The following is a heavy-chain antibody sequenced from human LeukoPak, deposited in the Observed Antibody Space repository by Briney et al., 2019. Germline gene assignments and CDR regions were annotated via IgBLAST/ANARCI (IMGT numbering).Heavy chain of an antibody. J-gene: IGHJ5*02. D-gene: IGHD3-9*01. V-gene: IGHV4-4*07. CDR2: IFTSGSS. Sequence: SETLSLTRIVPGGSISSYFWSSIRQPAGKGLEWIGHIFTSGSSNYNPSHKSRVTMSVDTYKTQFSLKLSSVTAADTAVYYCARAEGYDILTGPDNWFDPWGQGTLVTVSS. CDR1: GGSISSYF. CDR3: ARAEGYDILTGPDNWFDP.